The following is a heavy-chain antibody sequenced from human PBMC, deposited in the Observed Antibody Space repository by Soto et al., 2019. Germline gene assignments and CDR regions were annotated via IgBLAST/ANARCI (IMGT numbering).Heavy chain of an antibody. D-gene: IGHD6-13*01. Sequence: QVQLQQWGAGLLKPSETLSLTCAVYGGSFSGYYWSWIRQPPGKGLEWIGEINHSGSTNYNPSLKRRVTISVDTSKNQFSLKRSSVTAADTAVYYCARDPYSSSWYRYYYYGMDVWGQGTTVTVSS. J-gene: IGHJ6*02. V-gene: IGHV4-34*01. CDR1: GGSFSGYY. CDR3: ARDPYSSSWYRYYYYGMDV. CDR2: INHSGST.